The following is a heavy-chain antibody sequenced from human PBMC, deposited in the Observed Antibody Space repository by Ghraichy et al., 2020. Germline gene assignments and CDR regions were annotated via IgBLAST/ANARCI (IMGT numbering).Heavy chain of an antibody. V-gene: IGHV4-39*02. CDR1: GISISTTNYF. CDR3: ATYFEN. CDR2: MYYGGRA. Sequence: GSLRLSCIVSGISISTTNYFWGWVRQPPGKGLEFIGTMYYGGRAHYNPSLRSRALISIDESKNHLSLRLNSVTVADAAVYYCATYFENWGQGTLVIVSS. J-gene: IGHJ4*02.